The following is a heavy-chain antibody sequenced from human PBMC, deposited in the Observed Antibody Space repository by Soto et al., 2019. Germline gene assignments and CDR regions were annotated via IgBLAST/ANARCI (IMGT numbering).Heavy chain of an antibody. CDR3: AREKGGRYYFDY. Sequence: GGSLRLSCAASGFTFDDYAMHWVRQAPGKGLEWVSGISWNSGYTGYADSVKGRFTISRDNAKNSLYLQMNSLRAEDTAVYYCAREKGGRYYFDYWGQGTPVTVSS. CDR1: GFTFDDYA. J-gene: IGHJ4*02. CDR2: ISWNSGYT. V-gene: IGHV3-9*01. D-gene: IGHD3-16*01.